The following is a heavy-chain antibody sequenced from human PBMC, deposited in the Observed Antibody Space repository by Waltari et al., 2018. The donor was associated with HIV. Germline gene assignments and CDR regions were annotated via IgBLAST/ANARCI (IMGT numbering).Heavy chain of an antibody. J-gene: IGHJ3*02. CDR2: ISAYNVNT. CDR3: ARDWGWDYVWGSYRSDAFDI. V-gene: IGHV1-18*01. CDR1: GYTFTSYG. D-gene: IGHD3-16*02. Sequence: QVQLVQSGAEVKKPGASVKVSCKASGYTFTSYGISWVRQAPGQGLEWMGWISAYNVNTNYARKLQGRVTMNTDTSTSTAYMGLRSLRSDDTAVYYCARDWGWDYVWGSYRSDAFDIWGQGTMVTVSS.